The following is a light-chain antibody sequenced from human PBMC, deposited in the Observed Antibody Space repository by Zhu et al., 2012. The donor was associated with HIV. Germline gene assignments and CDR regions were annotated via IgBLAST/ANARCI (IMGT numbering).Light chain of an antibody. J-gene: IGKJ3*01. CDR2: GAS. CDR1: QSISSNY. V-gene: IGKV3-20*01. CDR3: QQYGTSPETT. Sequence: EIVLTQSPGTLSLSPGERAALPCRASQSISSNYLAWYQQKPGQAPRLLIYGASNRATGIPDRFSGSGSGTDFSLTISRLEPEDFAVYYCQQYGTSPETTFGPGTKVDIK.